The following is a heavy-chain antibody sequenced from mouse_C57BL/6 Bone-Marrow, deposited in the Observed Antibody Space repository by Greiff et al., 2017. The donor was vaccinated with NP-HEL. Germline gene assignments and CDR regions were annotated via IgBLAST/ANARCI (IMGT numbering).Heavy chain of an antibody. CDR2: ISSGGSYT. CDR1: GFTFSSYG. V-gene: IGHV5-6*01. Sequence: EVQGVESGGDLVKPGGSLTLSCAASGFTFSSYGMSWVRQTPDKRLEWVATISSGGSYTYYPDSVKGRFTISRDNAKNTLYLQMSSLKSEDTAMYYCARRGYFDYWGQGTTLTVSS. J-gene: IGHJ2*01. CDR3: ARRGYFDY.